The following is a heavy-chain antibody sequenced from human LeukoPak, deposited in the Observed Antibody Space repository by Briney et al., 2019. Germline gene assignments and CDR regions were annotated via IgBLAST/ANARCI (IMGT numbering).Heavy chain of an antibody. CDR3: AREDYYDSGSNDY. V-gene: IGHV1-8*03. CDR2: MNPHNGIT. D-gene: IGHD3-22*01. Sequence: ASVKVSCKASGYIFTSYDINWVRQATGQGLEWMGWMNPHNGITAYAQKFQGRDTISRNTSISTAYIELSSLRSEDTAVYYCAREDYYDSGSNDYWGQGTLVTVSS. J-gene: IGHJ4*02. CDR1: GYIFTSYD.